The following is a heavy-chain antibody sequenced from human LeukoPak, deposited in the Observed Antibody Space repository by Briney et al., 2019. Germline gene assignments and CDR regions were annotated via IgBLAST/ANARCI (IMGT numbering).Heavy chain of an antibody. CDR1: GFTISNHG. Sequence: GGSLRLSCAASGFTISNHGMSWVRQPPGKGLEWVAVISHDGMNKYYADSVKGRFTISRDSSKNTLYLQMNSLRAEDTAVYYCAKGHYMDVWGKGTTVTVSS. J-gene: IGHJ6*03. CDR2: ISHDGMNK. V-gene: IGHV3-30*18. CDR3: AKGHYMDV.